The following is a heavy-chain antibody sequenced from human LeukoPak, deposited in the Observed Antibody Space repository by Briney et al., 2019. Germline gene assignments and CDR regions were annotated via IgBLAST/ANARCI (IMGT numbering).Heavy chain of an antibody. CDR1: GYSFTSYW. V-gene: IGHV5-51*01. D-gene: IGHD6-19*01. CDR3: ARHGWVEVAGKPYGMDV. CDR2: IYPGYSDT. J-gene: IGHJ6*02. Sequence: GESLKISCKGSGYSFTSYWIGWVRQMPGKGLEWMGIIYPGYSDTRSSPSFQGQVTISADKSISTAYLQWSSLKASDTAMYYCARHGWVEVAGKPYGMDVWGQGTTVTVSS.